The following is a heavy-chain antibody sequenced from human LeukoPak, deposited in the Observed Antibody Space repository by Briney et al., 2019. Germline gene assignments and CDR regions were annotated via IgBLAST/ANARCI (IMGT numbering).Heavy chain of an antibody. J-gene: IGHJ5*02. CDR2: IYHSGST. D-gene: IGHD3-16*02. CDR1: GYSISSGYY. V-gene: IGHV4-38-2*02. CDR3: ARQVRDYVWGSYPEDWFDP. Sequence: SETLSLTCTVSGYSISSGYYWGWIRQPPGRGLEWIGSIYHSGSTYYNPSLKSRVTISVDKSKNQFSLKLSSVTAADTAVYYCARQVRDYVWGSYPEDWFDPWGQGTLVTVSS.